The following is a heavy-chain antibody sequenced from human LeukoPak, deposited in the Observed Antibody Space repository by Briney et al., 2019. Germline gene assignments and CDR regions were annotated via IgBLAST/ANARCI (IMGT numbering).Heavy chain of an antibody. Sequence: SETLSLTCTVSGGSISSYYWSWIRQPPRKGPEWIGYIYYSGSTNYNPSLKSRVTISVDTSKNQFSLKLSSVTAADTAVYYCARSSKRVITYDAFDIWGQGTMVTVSS. V-gene: IGHV4-59*08. CDR2: IYYSGST. J-gene: IGHJ3*02. CDR3: ARSSKRVITYDAFDI. CDR1: GGSISSYY. D-gene: IGHD3-22*01.